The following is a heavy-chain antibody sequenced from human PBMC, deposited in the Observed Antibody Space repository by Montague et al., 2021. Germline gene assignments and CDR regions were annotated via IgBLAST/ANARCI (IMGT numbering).Heavy chain of an antibody. V-gene: IGHV5-51*01. CDR1: GYTFSDYW. D-gene: IGHD4-11*01. J-gene: IGHJ4*02. Sequence: QSGAEVKTPGESLKISCKTSGYTFSDYWIAWVRQMPGKGLVWMGIIYPGDSDVKYSPSFQGQVTISVDKSVTPAYLQLTSLRASDTATYYCARLALKDYTGRGSLGNWGQGTLVTVSS. CDR3: ARLALKDYTGRGSLGN. CDR2: IYPGDSDV.